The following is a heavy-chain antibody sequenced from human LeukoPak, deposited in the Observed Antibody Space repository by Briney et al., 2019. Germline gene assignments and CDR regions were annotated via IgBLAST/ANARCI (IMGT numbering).Heavy chain of an antibody. D-gene: IGHD2-21*02. CDR3: AIPPGYCGNDCSFDH. CDR1: GYSFSNYW. V-gene: IGHV5-51*01. J-gene: IGHJ4*02. Sequence: HGESLKISCEGSGYSFSNYWIGWVRQMPGKGLEWMGIIYPGDYETRYSPSFQALVTISVDKSISTAYLQWSSLKASDTAMYYCAIPPGYCGNDCSFDHWGQGTLVTVSS. CDR2: IYPGDYET.